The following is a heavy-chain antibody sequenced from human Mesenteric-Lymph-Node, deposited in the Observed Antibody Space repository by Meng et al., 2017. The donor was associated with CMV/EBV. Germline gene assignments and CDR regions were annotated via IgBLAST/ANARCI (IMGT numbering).Heavy chain of an antibody. CDR2: INHSGST. CDR3: ARLKQLVPWSWFDP. CDR1: GGSFSGYY. D-gene: IGHD6-6*01. Sequence: SETLSLTCAVYGGSFSGYYWSWIRQPPGKGLEWIGEINHSGSTNYNPSLKSRVTISVDTSKNQFSLKLSSVTAADTAVYYCARLKQLVPWSWFDPWGQGTLVTV. V-gene: IGHV4-34*01. J-gene: IGHJ5*02.